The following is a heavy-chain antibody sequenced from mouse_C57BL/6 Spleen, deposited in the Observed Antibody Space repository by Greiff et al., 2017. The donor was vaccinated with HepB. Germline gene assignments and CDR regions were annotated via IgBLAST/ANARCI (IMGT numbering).Heavy chain of an antibody. CDR2: ISDGGSYT. D-gene: IGHD2-4*01. Sequence: EVQRVESGGGLVKPGGSLKLSCAASGFTFSSYAMSWVRQTPEKRLEWVATISDGGSYTYYPDNVKGRFTISRDNAKNNLYLQMSHLKSEDTAMYYCARPPIYYDFAWFAYWGQGTLVTVSA. CDR3: ARPPIYYDFAWFAY. CDR1: GFTFSSYA. V-gene: IGHV5-4*01. J-gene: IGHJ3*01.